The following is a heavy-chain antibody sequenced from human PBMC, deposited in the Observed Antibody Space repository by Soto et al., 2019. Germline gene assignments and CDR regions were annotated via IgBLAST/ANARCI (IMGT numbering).Heavy chain of an antibody. V-gene: IGHV3-30-3*01. J-gene: IGHJ6*02. CDR1: GFTFSSYV. CDR2: ISYDGNNK. D-gene: IGHD2-15*01. CDR3: AIAGCDGGRCYTLVGLRYGMDV. Sequence: QVQLVESGGGVVQPGRSLRLSCAASGFTFSSYVMHWVRQAPGKGLEWVAVISYDGNNKYYADSVKGRFTISRDNFKNTRYLQMNSVGAEDTDVYYCAIAGCDGGRCYTLVGLRYGMDVWGQGTTVTVSS.